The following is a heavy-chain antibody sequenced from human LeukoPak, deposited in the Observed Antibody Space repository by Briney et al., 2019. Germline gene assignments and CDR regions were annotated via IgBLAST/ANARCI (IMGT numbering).Heavy chain of an antibody. V-gene: IGHV3-7*01. Sequence: PGGSLRLSCAASGFTFSDYWMSWIRQTPGKGLEWVANIKEDGSQKYYVDSVKGRFIISRDNAKNSLYLQMNSVRAEDSAVYYCARHPRSSWSFDYWGQGTLVTVSS. D-gene: IGHD6-13*01. J-gene: IGHJ4*02. CDR1: GFTFSDYW. CDR3: ARHPRSSWSFDY. CDR2: IKEDGSQK.